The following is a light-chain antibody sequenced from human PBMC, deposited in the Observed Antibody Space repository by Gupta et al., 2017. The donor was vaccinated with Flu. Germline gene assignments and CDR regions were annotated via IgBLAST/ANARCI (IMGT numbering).Light chain of an antibody. CDR1: QSLLHSNGYNY. Sequence: DIVMTQSPLSLPVTPGEPASISCRSSQSLLHSNGYNYLDWYLQKPGQSPQLLIYLGSNRASGVPDRLSGSGSGTDFTLKISRVEAEDVGVYYCMQALQTPRTFGHGTKVEIK. CDR2: LGS. CDR3: MQALQTPRT. J-gene: IGKJ1*01. V-gene: IGKV2-28*01.